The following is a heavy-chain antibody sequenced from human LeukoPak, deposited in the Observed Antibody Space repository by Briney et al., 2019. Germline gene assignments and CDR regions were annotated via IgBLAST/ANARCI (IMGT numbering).Heavy chain of an antibody. CDR1: GFTFSDYS. V-gene: IGHV3-48*04. J-gene: IGHJ5*02. CDR2: IRKDGYRI. CDR3: ARDMGITGADDL. Sequence: GGSLRLSCAASGFTFSDYSFTWTRQAPGKGLEWVAYIRKDGYRIYCGDSVKGRFTISRDNAQNSVYLQMNSLRVEDTASYFCARDMGITGADDLWGQGILVTVAS. D-gene: IGHD6-13*01.